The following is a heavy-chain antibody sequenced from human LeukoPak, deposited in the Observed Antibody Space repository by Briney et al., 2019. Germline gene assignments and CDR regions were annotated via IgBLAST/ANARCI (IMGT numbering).Heavy chain of an antibody. CDR3: ARSADY. J-gene: IGHJ4*02. V-gene: IGHV3-48*02. Sequence: PGGSLRLSCAASGFTFSSYSITWVRQAPGKGLEWVSYITPSSSVIYYADSVEGRFTISRDNAKNSLYLQMNSLRDEDTAVYYCARSADYWGQGTLVTVSS. CDR2: ITPSSSVI. CDR1: GFTFSSYS.